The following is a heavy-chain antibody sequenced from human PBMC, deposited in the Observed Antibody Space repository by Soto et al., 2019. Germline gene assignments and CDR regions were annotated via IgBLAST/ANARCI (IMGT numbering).Heavy chain of an antibody. CDR3: ARQTYYDFWSAQSLNWFDP. CDR2: IYYSGST. Sequence: SETLSLTCTVSGGSISSYYWSWIRQPPGKGLEWIGYIYYSGSTNYNPSLKSRVTISVDTSKNQFSLKLSSVTAADTAVYYCARQTYYDFWSAQSLNWFDPWGQGTLVTVSS. V-gene: IGHV4-59*08. CDR1: GGSISSYY. J-gene: IGHJ5*02. D-gene: IGHD3-3*01.